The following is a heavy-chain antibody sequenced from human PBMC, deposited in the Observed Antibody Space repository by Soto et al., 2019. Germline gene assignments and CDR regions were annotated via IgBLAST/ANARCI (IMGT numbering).Heavy chain of an antibody. CDR3: AREMWTRSGPQNFFDY. J-gene: IGHJ4*02. V-gene: IGHV1-18*01. Sequence: QVQLVQSEGEMKQPGVSVKVSCKASGYSFTTYGFCWVRQVPGQGLEWMGYISPSSGYTTYAPNLQDRVIMTTDSSTTTVYMELRSLRSDDTAVYYCAREMWTRSGPQNFFDYWGQGALVTVSS. CDR1: GYSFTTYG. CDR2: ISPSSGYT. D-gene: IGHD6-25*01.